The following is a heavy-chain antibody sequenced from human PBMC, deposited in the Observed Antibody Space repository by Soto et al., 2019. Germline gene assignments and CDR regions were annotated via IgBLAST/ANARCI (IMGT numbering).Heavy chain of an antibody. D-gene: IGHD3-3*01. CDR3: AKSFGTLTVPTFDY. V-gene: IGHV3-23*01. CDR1: GYTVNNYV. J-gene: IGHJ4*02. Sequence: GGSLRLCSAACGYTVNNYVMGWIRRAPGKGLEWLSAVTGIGGFAIYSDSVRGRFFISRDNSKNTLYLQMNSLRVDDTAVYYCAKSFGTLTVPTFDYWGQGILVTVSS. CDR2: VTGIGGFA.